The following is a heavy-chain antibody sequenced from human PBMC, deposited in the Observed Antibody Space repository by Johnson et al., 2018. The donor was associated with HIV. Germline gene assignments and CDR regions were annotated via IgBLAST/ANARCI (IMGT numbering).Heavy chain of an antibody. CDR2: ISYDGSNK. J-gene: IGHJ3*02. CDR1: GFNFNNYG. V-gene: IGHV3-30*19. CDR3: ARARMTTVTNDAFDI. D-gene: IGHD4-17*01. Sequence: QVQLLESGGGVVQPGGSLRLSCAASGFNFNNYGMHWVRQAPGKGLEWVAVISYDGSNKYYADSVKGRFTISRDNSKNTLYLQMNSLRAEDTAVYYCARARMTTVTNDAFDIWGQGTMVTVSS.